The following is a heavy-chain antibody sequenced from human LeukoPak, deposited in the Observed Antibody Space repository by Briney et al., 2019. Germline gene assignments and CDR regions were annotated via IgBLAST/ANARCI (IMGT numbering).Heavy chain of an antibody. CDR1: GDTFNNYA. V-gene: IGHV1-69*05. CDR3: ARDRSGYSLGYALYYFDY. J-gene: IGHJ4*02. Sequence: SVKVSCKASGDTFNNYAFSWVRQAPGQGLEWMGGIIAMFGTVSYAQKFQGRVTITMDASTSTVYMELSSLRSEDTAIYYCARDRSGYSLGYALYYFDYWGQGTLVTVSS. D-gene: IGHD5-18*01. CDR2: IIAMFGTV.